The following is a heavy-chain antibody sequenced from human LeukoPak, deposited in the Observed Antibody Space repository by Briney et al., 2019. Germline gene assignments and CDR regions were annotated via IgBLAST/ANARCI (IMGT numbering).Heavy chain of an antibody. CDR2: MNPNSGNA. V-gene: IGHV1-8*03. D-gene: IGHD4-11*01. Sequence: GASVKVSCKASGYTFTIYDINWVRQATGQGLEWMGWMNPNSGNADYAQKFQGRVTITWNTSISTAYMELSSLRSEDTAVYYCARVGYSNSYDYWGQGTLVTVSS. CDR3: ARVGYSNSYDY. J-gene: IGHJ4*02. CDR1: GYTFTIYD.